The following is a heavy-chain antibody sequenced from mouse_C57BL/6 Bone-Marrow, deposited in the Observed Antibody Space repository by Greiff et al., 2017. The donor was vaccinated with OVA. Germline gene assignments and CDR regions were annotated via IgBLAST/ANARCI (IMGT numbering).Heavy chain of an antibody. CDR3: ARSLYYGSSWDY. V-gene: IGHV1-64*01. Sequence: QVQLQQPGAELVKPGASVKLYCKASGYTFTSYWMHWVKQRPGQGLEWIGMIHPNSGSTNYNEKFKSKATLTVDKSSSTAYMQLSSLTSEDSAVYYCARSLYYGSSWDYWGQGTTLTVSS. D-gene: IGHD1-1*01. CDR1: GYTFTSYW. J-gene: IGHJ2*01. CDR2: IHPNSGST.